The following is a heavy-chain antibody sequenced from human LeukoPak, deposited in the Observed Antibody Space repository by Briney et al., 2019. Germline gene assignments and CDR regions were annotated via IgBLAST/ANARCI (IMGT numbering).Heavy chain of an antibody. D-gene: IGHD5-18*01. CDR1: AFTFSAFY. CDR2: ISSSGSTV. Sequence: PGGSLRLSCAASAFTFSAFYMSWIRQAPGKGLEWVSYISSSGSTVYYADSVEGRFTISRDNAKNSLSLQMNSLRAEDTAVYYCARVAGAMVYRDAFDNWGQGTMVTVSS. J-gene: IGHJ3*02. CDR3: ARVAGAMVYRDAFDN. V-gene: IGHV3-11*01.